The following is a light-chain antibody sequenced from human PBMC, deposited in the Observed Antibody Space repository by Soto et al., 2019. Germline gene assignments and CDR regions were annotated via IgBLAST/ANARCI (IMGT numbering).Light chain of an antibody. J-gene: IGKJ2*01. Sequence: EIVMTQSPATPSVSPGERATLSCRASQSIDNFVWYQQKPGQAPRLLIYSISTRANGIPARFSGSGSGTEFTLTISSLQSEDFAVYYCQQCSSWPYTFGQGTKLEIK. CDR3: QQCSSWPYT. CDR1: QSIDN. CDR2: SIS. V-gene: IGKV3-15*01.